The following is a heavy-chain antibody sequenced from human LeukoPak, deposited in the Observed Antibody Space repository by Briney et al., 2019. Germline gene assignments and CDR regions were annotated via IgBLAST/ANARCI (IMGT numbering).Heavy chain of an antibody. CDR1: GGSISSSSYY. Sequence: SETLSLTCTVSGGSISSSSYYWGWIRQPPGKGLEWIGSIYYSGSTYYNPSLKSRVTISVDTSKNQFSLKLSSVTAADTAVYYCARGSHRSLISWFDPWGQGTLVTVSS. D-gene: IGHD2-15*01. CDR3: ARGSHRSLISWFDP. V-gene: IGHV4-39*07. J-gene: IGHJ5*02. CDR2: IYYSGST.